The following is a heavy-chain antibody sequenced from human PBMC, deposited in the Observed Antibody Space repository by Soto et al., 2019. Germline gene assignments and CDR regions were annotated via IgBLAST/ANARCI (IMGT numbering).Heavy chain of an antibody. D-gene: IGHD5-18*01. J-gene: IGHJ6*02. Sequence: SETLSLTCAVSGGSISSSSYYWGWIRQPPGKGLEWIGSIYYSGSTYYNPSLKSRVTISVDTSKNQFSLKLSSVTAADTAVYYCARQIPDTSKDLLSYSYGMDVWGQGTTVTVSS. CDR2: IYYSGST. CDR1: GGSISSSSYY. CDR3: ARQIPDTSKDLLSYSYGMDV. V-gene: IGHV4-39*01.